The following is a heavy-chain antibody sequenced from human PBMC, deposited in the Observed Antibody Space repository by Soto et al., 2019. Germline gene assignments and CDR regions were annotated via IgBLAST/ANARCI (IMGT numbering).Heavy chain of an antibody. CDR1: GGSISSYY. CDR2: IYTSGST. Sequence: QVQLQESGPGLVKPSETLSLTCTVSGGSISSYYWSWIRQPAGKGLEWIGRIYTSGSTNYNPSLKSPVTMSVDTSKNHFSMKLSSVRAADTAVYYCARDSGYCSGGSCQALYYWGQGTLVTVSS. V-gene: IGHV4-4*07. J-gene: IGHJ4*02. CDR3: ARDSGYCSGGSCQALYY. D-gene: IGHD2-15*01.